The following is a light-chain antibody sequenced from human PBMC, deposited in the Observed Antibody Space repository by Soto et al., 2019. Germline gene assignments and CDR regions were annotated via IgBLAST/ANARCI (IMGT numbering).Light chain of an antibody. Sequence: EIVMTQSPATLSVSPGERATLSCRASHRVSSYLAWYQQKPGQAPRLLIYATSTRAPGIPARFSGSGSGTEFTLTISSLQSEDFAVYYCQQYNNWPLTFGGGTKVESK. V-gene: IGKV3-15*01. CDR3: QQYNNWPLT. CDR1: HRVSSY. J-gene: IGKJ4*01. CDR2: ATS.